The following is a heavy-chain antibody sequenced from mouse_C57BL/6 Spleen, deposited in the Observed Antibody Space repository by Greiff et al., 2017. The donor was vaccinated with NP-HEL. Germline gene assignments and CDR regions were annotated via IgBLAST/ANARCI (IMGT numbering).Heavy chain of an antibody. CDR1: GFSLTSYG. Sequence: QVQLKESGPGLVQPSQSLSITCTVSGFSLTSYGVHWVRQSPGKGLEWLGVIWSGGSTDYNAAFISRLSISKDNSKSQVFFKMNSLQADDTAIYYCARSDLGEYYYAMDYWGQGTSVTVSS. V-gene: IGHV2-2*01. J-gene: IGHJ4*01. CDR3: ARSDLGEYYYAMDY. CDR2: IWSGGST.